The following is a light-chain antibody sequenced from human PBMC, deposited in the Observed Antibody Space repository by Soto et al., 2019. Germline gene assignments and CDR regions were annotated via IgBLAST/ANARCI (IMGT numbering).Light chain of an antibody. CDR1: SSDVGSYNL. V-gene: IGLV2-23*02. CDR2: EAN. Sequence: QSALTQPASVSGSPGQSITISRTGTSSDVGSYNLVSWYQQHPGKAPKLMIYEANKRPSGVSNRFSGSKSANTASLTISGLQAEDEADYYCCSYAGSNTFVFGGGTKLTVL. CDR3: CSYAGSNTFV. J-gene: IGLJ2*01.